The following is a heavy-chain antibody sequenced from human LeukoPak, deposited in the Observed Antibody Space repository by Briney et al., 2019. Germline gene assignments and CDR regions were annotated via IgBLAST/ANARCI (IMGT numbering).Heavy chain of an antibody. CDR3: AKLGYCSGGSCSPFDY. V-gene: IGHV3-30*18. CDR1: GFTFSSYG. CDR2: ISYDGSNK. D-gene: IGHD2-15*01. J-gene: IGHJ4*02. Sequence: GGSLRLSCAASGFTFSSYGMHWVRQAPGKGLEWVAVISYDGSNKYYADSVKGRYTISRDNSKNMLYLQMNSLRAEDTAVYYCAKLGYCSGGSCSPFDYWGQGTLVTVSS.